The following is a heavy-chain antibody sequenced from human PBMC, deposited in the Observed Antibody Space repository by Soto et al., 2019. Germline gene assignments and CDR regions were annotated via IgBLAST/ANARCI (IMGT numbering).Heavy chain of an antibody. D-gene: IGHD6-19*01. CDR2: ISSSGDTI. Sequence: EVQLVESGGGLVQPGGSLRLSCAASGFTFSSYEMNWVRQAPGKGLEWVSYISSSGDTIYYADSVKGRFTVSRDNAKNSLYLQMNSLRVEDTAVYYCARDDNSSGWDDIDYWGQGTLVTVSS. CDR1: GFTFSSYE. CDR3: ARDDNSSGWDDIDY. J-gene: IGHJ4*02. V-gene: IGHV3-48*03.